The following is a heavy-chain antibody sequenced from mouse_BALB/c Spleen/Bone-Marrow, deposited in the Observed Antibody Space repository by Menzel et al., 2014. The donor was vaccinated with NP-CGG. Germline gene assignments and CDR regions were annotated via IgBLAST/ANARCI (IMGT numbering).Heavy chain of an antibody. CDR1: GYTFTNYW. V-gene: IGHV1-69*02. CDR2: IEPSDSYT. D-gene: IGHD1-1*01. J-gene: IGHJ2*02. CDR3: ARGRTTVVSDY. Sequence: VQLQQSGAEVVKPGASAKVSRKASGYTFTNYWMQWVKQRPGQGLEWIGEIEPSDSYTNYNQDFKGKATLTVDKSSSTAYMQLSSPTSEDSAVYYCARGRTTVVSDYWGQGTSLTVSS.